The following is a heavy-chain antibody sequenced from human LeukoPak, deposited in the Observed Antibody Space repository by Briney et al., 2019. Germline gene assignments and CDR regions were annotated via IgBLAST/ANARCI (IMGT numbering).Heavy chain of an antibody. Sequence: GGSLRLSCAASGFTFSSYEMNWVRQTPGKGLEWLSYISSNGGNIYYADSVKGRSTISRDNSKNTLYLQMNSLRAEDTAVYYCEKDGTSAYYYDSSGSERDAFDIWGQGTMVTVSS. CDR2: ISSNGGNI. CDR1: GFTFSSYE. V-gene: IGHV3-48*03. CDR3: EKDGTSAYYYDSSGSERDAFDI. J-gene: IGHJ3*02. D-gene: IGHD3-22*01.